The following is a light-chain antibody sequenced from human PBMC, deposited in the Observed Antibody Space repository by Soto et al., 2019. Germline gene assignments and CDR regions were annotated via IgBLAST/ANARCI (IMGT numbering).Light chain of an antibody. Sequence: SYELTQPPSVSVAPGQTVKMPCGGNNIGTKSVHWYQQKPGQAPVLVVYAHSDRPSGIPERFSGSVSGNTSTLTIISVEAGDEADYYCQLWDSRTDHWVFGGGTQLTVL. J-gene: IGLJ3*02. CDR2: AHS. CDR1: NIGTKS. V-gene: IGLV3-21*02. CDR3: QLWDSRTDHWV.